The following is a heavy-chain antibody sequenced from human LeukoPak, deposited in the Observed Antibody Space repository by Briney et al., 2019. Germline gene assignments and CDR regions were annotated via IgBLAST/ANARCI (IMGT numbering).Heavy chain of an antibody. CDR2: INWDGGSK. J-gene: IGHJ6*04. CDR1: GFTFSSYA. D-gene: IGHD1-14*01. Sequence: GGSLRLSCAASGFTFSSYAMHWVRQALGKGLEWVSAINWDGGSKGYADSVKGRFTISRDNGKNSLYLQMNSVRAEDTALYYCARVPYNPFMDVWGKGTTVTVSS. CDR3: ARVPYNPFMDV. V-gene: IGHV3-20*04.